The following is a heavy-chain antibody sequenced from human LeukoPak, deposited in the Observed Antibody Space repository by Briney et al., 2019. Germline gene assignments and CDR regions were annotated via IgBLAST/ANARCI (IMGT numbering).Heavy chain of an antibody. CDR1: GGTFSSYA. D-gene: IGHD6-13*01. CDR3: ARESRIAAAATGY. J-gene: IGHJ4*02. V-gene: IGHV1-69*06. CDR2: IIPIFGTA. Sequence: SVKVSCKASGGTFSSYAISWVRQAPGQGLEWMGGIIPIFGTANYAQKFQGRVTITADKSTSTAYMELSSLRSEDTAVYYCARESRIAAAATGYWGQGTLVTVSS.